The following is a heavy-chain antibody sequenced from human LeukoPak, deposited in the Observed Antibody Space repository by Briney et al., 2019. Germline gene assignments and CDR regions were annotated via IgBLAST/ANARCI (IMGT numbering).Heavy chain of an antibody. D-gene: IGHD3-22*01. CDR3: AKVAIPYYYDSSGYSYYFDY. CDR2: ISGSNGYT. CDR1: GFTFSTYA. V-gene: IGHV3-23*01. J-gene: IGHJ4*02. Sequence: GGSLRLSCAASGFTFSTYAMNWVRQAPGKGLEWVSGISGSNGYTHYADSVKGRFTISRDNSKNTLYMQMNSLRAEDTAVYYCAKVAIPYYYDSSGYSYYFDYWGQGTLVTVSS.